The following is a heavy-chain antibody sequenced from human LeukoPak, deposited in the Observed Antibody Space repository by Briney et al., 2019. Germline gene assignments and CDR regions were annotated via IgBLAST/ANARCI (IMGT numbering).Heavy chain of an antibody. CDR2: ISYDGSYN. V-gene: IGHV3-30*04. J-gene: IGHJ3*02. D-gene: IGHD6-6*01. Sequence: GGSLRLSCAASGFTFSTYSMHWVRQAPGKGLEWVAVISYDGSYNFYADSVKGRFTISRDNSENTLYLQMNNLRTDDTAVHYCARAYTSSSFDAFDIWGQGTMVTVSS. CDR3: ARAYTSSSFDAFDI. CDR1: GFTFSTYS.